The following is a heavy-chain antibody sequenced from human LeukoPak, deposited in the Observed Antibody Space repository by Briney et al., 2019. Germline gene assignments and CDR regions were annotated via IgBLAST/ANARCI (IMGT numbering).Heavy chain of an antibody. D-gene: IGHD3-22*01. V-gene: IGHV3-23*01. CDR3: VKDSPRTMIPYGLFDY. CDR1: GFTFSSYA. Sequence: AGGSLRLSCAASGFTFSSYAMSWVRQAPGKGLEWVSAISGSGGSTYYADSVKGRFTISRDNSKNTLYLQMNSLRAEDTAVYYCVKDSPRTMIPYGLFDYWGQGTLVTVSS. CDR2: ISGSGGST. J-gene: IGHJ4*02.